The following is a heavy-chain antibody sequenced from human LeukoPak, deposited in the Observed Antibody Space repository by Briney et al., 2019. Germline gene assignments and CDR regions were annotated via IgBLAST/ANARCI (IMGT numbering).Heavy chain of an antibody. CDR1: GYTFTSCG. V-gene: IGHV1-18*01. CDR2: ISAYNGNT. D-gene: IGHD6-13*01. CDR3: AREDLAAAGTDDY. Sequence: GASVRVSCKASGYTFTSCGISWVRQAPGQGLEWXXXISAYNGNTNYAQKLQGRVTMTTDTSTSTAYMELRSLRSDDTAVYYCAREDLAAAGTDDYWGQGTLVTVSS. J-gene: IGHJ4*02.